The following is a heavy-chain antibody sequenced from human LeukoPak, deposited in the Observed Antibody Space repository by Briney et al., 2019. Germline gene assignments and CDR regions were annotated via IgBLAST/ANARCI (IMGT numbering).Heavy chain of an antibody. D-gene: IGHD3-22*01. CDR3: TRTVYYYDSSGYSY. V-gene: IGHV3-49*04. CDR2: IRSKAYGGTT. Sequence: PGGSLRLSCAASGFTFSTYAMSWVRQAPGKGLEWVGSIRSKAYGGTTEYAASVKGRVTISRDDSKSIAYLQMNSLKTEDTAVYYCTRTVYYYDSSGYSYWGQGTRVTVSS. CDR1: GFTFSTYA. J-gene: IGHJ4*02.